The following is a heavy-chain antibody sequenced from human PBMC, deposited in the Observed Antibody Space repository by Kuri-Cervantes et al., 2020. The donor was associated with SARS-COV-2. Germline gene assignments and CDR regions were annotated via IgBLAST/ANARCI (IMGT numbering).Heavy chain of an antibody. J-gene: IGHJ6*02. CDR3: ARDRGEQWLVSHYYYYGMDV. D-gene: IGHD6-19*01. Sequence: SVKVSCKASGGTFSSYVISWVRQAPGQGLEWMGGIIPIFGTANYAQKFQGRVTITADKSTSTAYMELSSLRSEDTAVYYCARDRGEQWLVSHYYYYGMDVWGQGTTVTVSS. CDR2: IIPIFGTA. CDR1: GGTFSSYV. V-gene: IGHV1-69*06.